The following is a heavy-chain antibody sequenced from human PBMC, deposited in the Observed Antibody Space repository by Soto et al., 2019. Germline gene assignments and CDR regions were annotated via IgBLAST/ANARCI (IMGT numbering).Heavy chain of an antibody. J-gene: IGHJ6*03. CDR1: GGSISSYY. D-gene: IGHD3-10*01. CDR3: ARYYGSGSLAYYYYYMDV. Sequence: SETLSLTCTVSGGSISSYYWIWIRQPPGKGLEWIGYIYYSGSTNYNPSLKSRVTISVDTSKNQFSLKLSSVTAADTAVYYCARYYGSGSLAYYYYYMDVWGKGTTVTVSS. CDR2: IYYSGST. V-gene: IGHV4-59*01.